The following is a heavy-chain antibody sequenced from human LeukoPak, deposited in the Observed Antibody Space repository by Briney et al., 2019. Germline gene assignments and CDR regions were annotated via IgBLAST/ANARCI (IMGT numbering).Heavy chain of an antibody. J-gene: IGHJ6*03. CDR2: INPNSGGT. CDR3: ARGPPNSSSWHYYYYYMDV. D-gene: IGHD6-13*01. Sequence: ASVKVSCKASGYTFTGYYMHWVRQAPGQGLEWMGWINPNSGGTNYAQKFQGRVTMTRDTSISTAYMELSSLRSEDTAVYYCARGPPNSSSWHYYYYYMDVWGKGTTVTVSS. CDR1: GYTFTGYY. V-gene: IGHV1-2*02.